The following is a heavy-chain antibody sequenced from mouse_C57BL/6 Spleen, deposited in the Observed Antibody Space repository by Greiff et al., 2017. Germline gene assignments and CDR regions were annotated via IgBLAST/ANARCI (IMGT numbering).Heavy chain of an antibody. CDR1: GFNIKDYY. CDR2: IDPEDGDT. CDR3: TTSVSVYDYIAY. Sequence: EVKLMESGAELVRPGASVKLSCTASGFNIKDYYMHWVKQRPEKGLEWSGRIDPEDGDTEYAPKFQGKATMTADTSSNTAYLQLSSLTSEDTAVYYCTTSVSVYDYIAYWGQGTLVTVSA. V-gene: IGHV14-1*01. J-gene: IGHJ3*01. D-gene: IGHD2-4*01.